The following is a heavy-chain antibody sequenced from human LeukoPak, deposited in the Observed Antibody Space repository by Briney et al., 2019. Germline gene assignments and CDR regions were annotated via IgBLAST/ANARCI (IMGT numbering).Heavy chain of an antibody. J-gene: IGHJ5*02. V-gene: IGHV3-53*01. CDR2: IYSSGDT. CDR1: GFNVSSNY. Sequence: QPGGSLRLSCAASGFNVSSNYMSWVRQAPGKGLEWVSVIYSSGDTYYADSVKGRFTISRDNSKNMLYLQMNGLRAEDTAVYYCARVIYGSGTYYKGWFDPWGQGTLVTVSS. D-gene: IGHD3-10*01. CDR3: ARVIYGSGTYYKGWFDP.